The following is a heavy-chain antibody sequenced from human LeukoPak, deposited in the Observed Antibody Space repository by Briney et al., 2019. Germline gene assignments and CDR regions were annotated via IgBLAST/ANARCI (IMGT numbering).Heavy chain of an antibody. J-gene: IGHJ4*02. CDR3: AKDMEVDTAIALDY. D-gene: IGHD5-18*01. CDR2: ISWNSGSI. CDR1: GFTFDDYA. Sequence: GGSLRLSCAASGFTFDDYAMHWVRQAPGKGLEWVSGISWNSGSIGYADSVKGRFTISRDNAKNSLYLQMNSLRAEDTALYYCAKDMEVDTAIALDYWGQGTLVTVSS. V-gene: IGHV3-9*01.